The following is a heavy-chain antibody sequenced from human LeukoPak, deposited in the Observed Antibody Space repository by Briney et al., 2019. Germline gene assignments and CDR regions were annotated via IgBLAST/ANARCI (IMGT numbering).Heavy chain of an antibody. CDR3: ARRMLEARESSATNWFDT. CDR1: GGSLSSYS. J-gene: IGHJ5*02. V-gene: IGHV4-4*07. Sequence: SETLSLTCTVSGGSLSSYSWSWIRQPPGKGLEWIGRIYTSGSTKYNPSLQSRITISADTPKNQFSLKVTSVTAADTAVYYCARRMLEARESSATNWFDTWGQGNLVTVSS. CDR2: IYTSGST. D-gene: IGHD5-12*01.